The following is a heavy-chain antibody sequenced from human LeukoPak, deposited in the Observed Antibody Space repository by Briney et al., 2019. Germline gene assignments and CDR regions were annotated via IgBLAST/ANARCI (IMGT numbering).Heavy chain of an antibody. J-gene: IGHJ4*02. CDR1: GFTFSSYS. CDR3: ARDRILRGSGSFTGDY. Sequence: GGSLRLSCAASGFTFSSYSMNWVRQAPGKGLEWVSSISSSSSYIYYAASVKGRFTISRDNAKNSLYLQMNSLRAEDTAVYYCARDRILRGSGSFTGDYWGQGTLVTVSS. V-gene: IGHV3-21*01. CDR2: ISSSSSYI. D-gene: IGHD3-10*01.